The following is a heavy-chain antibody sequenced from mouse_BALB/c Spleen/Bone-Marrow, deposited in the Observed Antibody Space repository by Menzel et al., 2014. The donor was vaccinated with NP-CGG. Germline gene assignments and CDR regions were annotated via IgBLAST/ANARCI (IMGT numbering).Heavy chain of an antibody. CDR1: GYSITSGYY. V-gene: IGHV3-6*02. CDR2: ISYDGSN. J-gene: IGHJ3*01. CDR3: AIFLRWAWFAY. D-gene: IGHD1-1*01. Sequence: DVKLQESGPGLVKPSQSLSLTCSVTGYSITSGYYWNWIRQFPGNKLEWMGYISYDGSNNYNPSLKNRISITRDTTKNQFFLKLNSVTTEDTATYYCAIFLRWAWFAYWGQGTLVTVSA.